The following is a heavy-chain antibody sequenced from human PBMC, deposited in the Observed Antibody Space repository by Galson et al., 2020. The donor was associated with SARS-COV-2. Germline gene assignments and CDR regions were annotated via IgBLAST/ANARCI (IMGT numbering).Heavy chain of an antibody. D-gene: IGHD5-18*01. CDR2: IYYSGST. CDR1: GGSISSSSYY. J-gene: IGHJ3*02. Sequence: SETLSLTCTVSGGSISSSSYYWGWIRQPPGKGLEWIGSIYYSGSTYYNPSLKSRVTISVDTSKNQFSLKLSSVTAADTAVYYCARVDTAMLNAFDIWGQGTMVTVSS. CDR3: ARVDTAMLNAFDI. V-gene: IGHV4-39*07.